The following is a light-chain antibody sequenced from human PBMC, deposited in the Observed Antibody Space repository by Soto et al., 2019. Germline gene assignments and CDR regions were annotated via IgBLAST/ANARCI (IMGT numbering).Light chain of an antibody. CDR2: DAS. CDR1: QSISSW. CDR3: QQYNSYVWT. Sequence: DIQMTQTTSSLSASVGDRVTITCRASQSISSWLAWYQQKPGKAPKLLIYDASSLESGVPSRFSGSGSGTEFTLTISSLQPDDFATYYCQQYNSYVWTFGQGTKVDIK. V-gene: IGKV1-5*01. J-gene: IGKJ1*01.